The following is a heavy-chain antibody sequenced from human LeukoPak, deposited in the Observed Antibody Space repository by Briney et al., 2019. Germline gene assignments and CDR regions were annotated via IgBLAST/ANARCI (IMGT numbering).Heavy chain of an antibody. CDR2: IIPIFGIA. CDR1: GGTFSSYT. J-gene: IGHJ5*02. D-gene: IGHD3-22*01. CDR3: ARAPTMIAGWFDP. V-gene: IGHV1-69*02. Sequence: GSSVKVSCKASGGTFSSYTVSWVRQAPGQGLEWMGRIIPIFGIANYAQKFQGRVTITADKSTSTAYMELSSLRSEDTAVYYCARAPTMIAGWFDPWGQGTLVTVSS.